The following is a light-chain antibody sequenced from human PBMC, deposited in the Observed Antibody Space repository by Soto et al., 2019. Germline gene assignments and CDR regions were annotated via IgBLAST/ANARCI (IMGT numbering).Light chain of an antibody. J-gene: IGLJ2*01. CDR2: DNN. Sequence: QSVLTQPPSVSAAPGQKVTISCSGSSSNIGNNYVSWYQQLPGTAPKLLIYDNNKRPSGIPDRFSGSKSGTSATLGITGLQAGDEADYYCGTWNSILSDVVFGGGTKLTVL. CDR1: SSNIGNNY. V-gene: IGLV1-51*01. CDR3: GTWNSILSDVV.